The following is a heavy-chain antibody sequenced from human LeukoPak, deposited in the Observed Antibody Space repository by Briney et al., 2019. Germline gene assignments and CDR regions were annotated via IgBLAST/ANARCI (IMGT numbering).Heavy chain of an antibody. D-gene: IGHD3-10*01. CDR1: GFTFSNAW. Sequence: GGSLRLSCAASGFTFSNAWMNWVRQAPGKGLVWVGRIKSKTDGGTTDYAAPVKGRFTISRDDSKNTLYLQMNSLKTKDTAVYYCTTGGMVRGVIIFSDYWGQGTLVTVSS. CDR2: IKSKTDGGTT. J-gene: IGHJ4*02. V-gene: IGHV3-15*07. CDR3: TTGGMVRGVIIFSDY.